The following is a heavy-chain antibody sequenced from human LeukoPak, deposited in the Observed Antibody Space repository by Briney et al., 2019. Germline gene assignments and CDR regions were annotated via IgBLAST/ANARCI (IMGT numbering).Heavy chain of an antibody. J-gene: IGHJ4*02. CDR2: MNPNSGNT. CDR3: ARGGLGYCSSTSCSIDY. V-gene: IGHV1-8*03. CDR1: GYTFTSYD. D-gene: IGHD2-2*01. Sequence: ASVKVSCKASGYTFTSYDINWVRQATGQGLEWMGWMNPNSGNTGYAQKFQGRVTITRNTSISTAYMELSRLRSDDTAVYYCARGGLGYCSSTSCSIDYWGQGTLVTVSS.